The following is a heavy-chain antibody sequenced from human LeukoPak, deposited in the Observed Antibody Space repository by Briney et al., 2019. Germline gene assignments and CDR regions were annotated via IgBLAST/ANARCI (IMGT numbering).Heavy chain of an antibody. Sequence: GESLKISCKGSGYSFTSYWIGWVRQMPGKGLEWMGIIYPGDSDTRYSPSFQGQVTISADKSISTAYLQWSSLKASDTAMYYCARLPPYYYDSSGYYYGYHFDYWGQGTLVTVSS. CDR3: ARLPPYYYDSSGYYYGYHFDY. CDR2: IYPGDSDT. CDR1: GYSFTSYW. V-gene: IGHV5-51*01. J-gene: IGHJ4*02. D-gene: IGHD3-22*01.